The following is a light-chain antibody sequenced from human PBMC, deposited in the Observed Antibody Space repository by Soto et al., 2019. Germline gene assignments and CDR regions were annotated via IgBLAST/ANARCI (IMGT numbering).Light chain of an antibody. CDR2: GAS. Sequence: DIQMTQFPSSLSASVGDRVTITCRASQNIINFLNLYQQKPGKAPNLLIYGASSFQSGDPSRFIGSGSGTDFTLTIANLQPADFATYFCQQSYSTPYTFGQGTELEI. CDR1: QNIINF. J-gene: IGKJ2*01. V-gene: IGKV1-39*01. CDR3: QQSYSTPYT.